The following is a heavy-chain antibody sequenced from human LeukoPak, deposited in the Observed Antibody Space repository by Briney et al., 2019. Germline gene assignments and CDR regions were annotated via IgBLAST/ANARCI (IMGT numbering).Heavy chain of an antibody. CDR3: AKLKQWQPQRYFFEY. Sequence: QPGGSLRLSCAASGFTFSSYAMSWVRQAPGKGLEWVSTFSRTSTNSYADAVKGRVTISRDNSKNTLYLQMNSLRAEDTAVYYCAKLKQWQPQRYFFEYWGQGALVTVAS. D-gene: IGHD6-19*01. V-gene: IGHV3-23*01. CDR1: GFTFSSYA. J-gene: IGHJ4*02. CDR2: FSRTSTN.